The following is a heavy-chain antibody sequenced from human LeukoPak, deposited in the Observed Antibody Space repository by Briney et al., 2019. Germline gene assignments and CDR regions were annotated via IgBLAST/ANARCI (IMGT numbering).Heavy chain of an antibody. CDR2: VYYSGSP. J-gene: IGHJ4*02. Sequence: SETLSLTCTVPSTYYYWSWIRQSPGKGLEWIGCVYYSGSPDYNPSLKSRVTISVDASNNKLSLKLTSVTAADTAVYYCEKGSYSFDYWGQGTQVTVSS. V-gene: IGHV4-59*01. CDR3: EKGSYSFDY. D-gene: IGHD1-26*01. CDR1: STYYY.